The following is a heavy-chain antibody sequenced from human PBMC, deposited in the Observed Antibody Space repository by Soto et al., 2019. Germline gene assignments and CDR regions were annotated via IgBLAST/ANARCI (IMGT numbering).Heavy chain of an antibody. J-gene: IGHJ6*02. CDR2: SFYSGTT. Sequence: QVQLQESGPGLVKPSQTLSLICTVSGGSISNDGYYWSWIRQHPGKGLEWIGYSFYSGTTYYNPSLKSRITMSVDTSKHQFSLKLHSLTAADTAVYYCVGDHVVTAHYYGMDGWCQGTTVTISS. CDR3: VGDHVVTAHYYGMDG. D-gene: IGHD2-15*01. V-gene: IGHV4-31*03. CDR1: GGSISNDGYY.